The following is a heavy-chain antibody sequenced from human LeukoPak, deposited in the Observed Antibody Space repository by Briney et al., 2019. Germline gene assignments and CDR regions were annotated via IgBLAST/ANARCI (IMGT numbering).Heavy chain of an antibody. V-gene: IGHV3-48*04. D-gene: IGHD2-15*01. CDR2: ISSSSSTI. CDR1: GFTFSSYS. Sequence: GGSLRLSCAASGFTFSSYSMNWVRQAPGKGLEWVSYISSSSSTIYYADSVKGRFTISRDNAKNSLYLQMNSLRAEDTAVYYCARDSPLRSHKHGFDYWGQGTLVTVSS. J-gene: IGHJ4*02. CDR3: ARDSPLRSHKHGFDY.